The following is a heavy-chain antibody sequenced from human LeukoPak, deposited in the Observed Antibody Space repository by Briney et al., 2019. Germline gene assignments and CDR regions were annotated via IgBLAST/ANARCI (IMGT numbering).Heavy chain of an antibody. CDR1: GFIFSNYG. CDR2: IRYDESNK. J-gene: IGHJ5*02. D-gene: IGHD6-19*01. Sequence: GGSLRLSCAASGFIFSNYGMHWVRQAPGKGLEWVAFIRYDESNKFYADSVKGRFTISRDNSKNIRFLQMNSLRAEDTAVYYCATMQWLEGVDWFDPWGQGTLVTVSS. CDR3: ATMQWLEGVDWFDP. V-gene: IGHV3-30*02.